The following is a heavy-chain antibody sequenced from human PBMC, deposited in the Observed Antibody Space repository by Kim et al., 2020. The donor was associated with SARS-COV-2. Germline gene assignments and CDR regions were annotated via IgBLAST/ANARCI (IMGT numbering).Heavy chain of an antibody. Sequence: SETLSLTCAVSGASIDSGDSWTWVRQPPGKGLEWIGELHYSGRTNYNPSLKSRVSIPVDYSQNQFSLKLNSVIAADPAMYYRVRLWFGQFSDSWVQGAQV. CDR1: GASIDSGDS. V-gene: IGHV4-4*02. D-gene: IGHD3-10*01. J-gene: IGHJ4*02. CDR3: VRLWFGQFSDS. CDR2: LHYSGRT.